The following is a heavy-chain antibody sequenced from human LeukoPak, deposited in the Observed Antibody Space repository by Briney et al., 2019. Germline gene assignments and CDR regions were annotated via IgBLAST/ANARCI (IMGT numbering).Heavy chain of an antibody. CDR2: IYYSGST. D-gene: IGHD3-22*01. Sequence: SETLSLTCAVYGGSFSSYYWSWIRQPPGKGLEWIGYIYYSGSTNYNPSLKSRVTISVDTSKNQFSLKLSSVTAADTAVYYCARDRYYYDSSARYFDYWGQGTLVTVSS. CDR1: GGSFSSYY. V-gene: IGHV4-59*01. CDR3: ARDRYYYDSSARYFDY. J-gene: IGHJ4*02.